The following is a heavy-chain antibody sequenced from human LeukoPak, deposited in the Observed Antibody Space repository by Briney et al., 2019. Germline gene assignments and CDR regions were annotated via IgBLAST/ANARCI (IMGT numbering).Heavy chain of an antibody. CDR2: INSDGSST. CDR1: GFTFSSYW. J-gene: IGHJ4*02. Sequence: GGSLRLSCAASGFTFSSYWMHWVRQAPGKGLVWVSRINSDGSSTSYADSVKGRFTISRDNAKNTLYLQMNSLRAEDTAVYYCAKGFRNDCSSTSCYIFDYWGQGTLVTVSS. CDR3: AKGFRNDCSSTSCYIFDY. D-gene: IGHD2-2*02. V-gene: IGHV3-74*01.